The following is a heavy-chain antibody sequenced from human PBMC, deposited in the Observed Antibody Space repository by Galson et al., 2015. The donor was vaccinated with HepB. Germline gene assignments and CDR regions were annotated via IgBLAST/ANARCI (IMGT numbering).Heavy chain of an antibody. CDR3: AREGHYYDSRGYYGVFDI. CDR1: GGTFTNYA. J-gene: IGHJ3*02. V-gene: IGHV1-69*05. D-gene: IGHD3-22*01. CDR2: IIPILHTP. Sequence: SVKVSCKASGGTFTNYALSWMRQAPGQGLEWMGGIIPILHTPNYAQKFQGRVTISTDESTSTVYMELSSLRSEDTAFYYCAREGHYYDSRGYYGVFDIWGQGTMVTVSS.